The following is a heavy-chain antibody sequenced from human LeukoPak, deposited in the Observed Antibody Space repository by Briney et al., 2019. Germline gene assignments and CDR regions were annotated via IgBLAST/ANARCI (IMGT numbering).Heavy chain of an antibody. J-gene: IGHJ4*02. Sequence: ASVKVSCKASGYTFTSYGISWVRQAPGQGLEWMGWISAYNGNTNYAQKLQGRVTMTTDTSTSTAYMELRSLRSDDTAVYYCASTEDYYDSSGYLDYWGQGTLVTVSS. D-gene: IGHD3-22*01. CDR1: GYTFTSYG. CDR3: ASTEDYYDSSGYLDY. CDR2: ISAYNGNT. V-gene: IGHV1-18*01.